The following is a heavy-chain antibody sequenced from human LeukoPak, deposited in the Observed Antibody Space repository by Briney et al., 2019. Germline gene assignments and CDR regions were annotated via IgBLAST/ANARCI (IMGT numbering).Heavy chain of an antibody. CDR1: GFTFSSYA. V-gene: IGHV3-23*01. J-gene: IGHJ5*02. CDR3: AKDFSSSSWYDWFDP. CDR2: ISGSGGST. Sequence: GGSLRLSCAASGFTFSSYAMSWVRQAPGKGLEWVSAISGSGGSTYYADSVKGRFTISRDNSKNTLYLQMNILRAEDTAVYYCAKDFSSSSWYDWFDPWGQGTLVTVSS. D-gene: IGHD6-13*01.